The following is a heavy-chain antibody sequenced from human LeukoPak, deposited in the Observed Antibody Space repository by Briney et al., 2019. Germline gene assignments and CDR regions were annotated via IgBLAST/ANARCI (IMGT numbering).Heavy chain of an antibody. D-gene: IGHD2-2*01. CDR2: INPSGGST. J-gene: IGHJ5*02. CDR3: ARDRFYCSSTSCSMGNWFDP. Sequence: GASVKVSCKASGYTLTSYYMHWVRQAPGQGLEWMGIINPSGGSTSYAQKFQGRVTMTRDTSTSTVYMELSSLRSEDTAVYYCARDRFYCSSTSCSMGNWFDPWGQGTLVTVSS. V-gene: IGHV1-46*01. CDR1: GYTLTSYY.